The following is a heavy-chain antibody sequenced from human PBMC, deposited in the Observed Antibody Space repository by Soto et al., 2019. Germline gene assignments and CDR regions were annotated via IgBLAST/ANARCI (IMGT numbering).Heavy chain of an antibody. CDR2: ISSSSSYI. J-gene: IGHJ4*02. D-gene: IGHD2-15*01. Sequence: GGSLRLSCAASGFTFSSYSMNWVRQAPGKGLGWVSSISSSSSYIYYADSVKGRFTISRDNAKNSLYLQMNSLRAEDTAAYYCARVHCSGGSCYSGRGFDYWGQGALVTVSS. V-gene: IGHV3-21*01. CDR1: GFTFSSYS. CDR3: ARVHCSGGSCYSGRGFDY.